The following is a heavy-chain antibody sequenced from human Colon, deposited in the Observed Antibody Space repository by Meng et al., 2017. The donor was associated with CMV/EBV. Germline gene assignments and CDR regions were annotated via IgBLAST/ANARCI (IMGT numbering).Heavy chain of an antibody. CDR1: GASVSSGDYY. J-gene: IGHJ6*02. V-gene: IGHV4-61*08. CDR3: ARGDRANYYYYYYGMEV. D-gene: IGHD1-1*01. Sequence: SETLSLTCTVSGASVSSGDYYWSWIRQPPGKGLEWIGYIYYSGSTNYNPSLKSRLTISIDTSKNQFSLKLSSVSAAVTAVYYCARGDRANYYYYYYGMEVWGQGTTVTV. CDR2: IYYSGST.